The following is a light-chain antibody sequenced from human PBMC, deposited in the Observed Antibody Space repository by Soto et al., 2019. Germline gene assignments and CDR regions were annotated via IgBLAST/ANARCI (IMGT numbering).Light chain of an antibody. Sequence: SYELTQPHSVSVSPGQTASIICSGDKLGNKYVSWYQQKPGQSPVLVIFQDTKRPSGIPERFSGSNSGNTATLTISGTQAMDEADYYCQAWDISTVVFGGGTKLTVL. V-gene: IGLV3-1*01. CDR3: QAWDISTVV. CDR1: KLGNKY. CDR2: QDT. J-gene: IGLJ2*01.